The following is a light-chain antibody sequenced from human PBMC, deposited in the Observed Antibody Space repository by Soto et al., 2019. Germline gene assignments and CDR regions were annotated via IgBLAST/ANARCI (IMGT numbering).Light chain of an antibody. CDR2: GAS. CDR1: QSVRSNY. CDR3: QQYGTSPPLT. V-gene: IGKV3-20*01. Sequence: DIVLTQSPGTLSLSPGERATLSCRASQSVRSNYLAWYQQKPGQAPRLLIYGASTRATGIPDRFSGSGSATDFTLTISRLEPEDFAVYYCQQYGTSPPLTFGGGTNVELK. J-gene: IGKJ4*01.